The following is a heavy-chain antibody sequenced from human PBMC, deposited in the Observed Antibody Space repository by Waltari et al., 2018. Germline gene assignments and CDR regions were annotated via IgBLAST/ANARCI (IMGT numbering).Heavy chain of an antibody. V-gene: IGHV3-23*04. CDR3: AKSTGSYYEVFDY. Sequence: EVRLVESGGGLVQPGGSLTPSCAASGFTFSNYGMSWVRQAPGKGLEGVSTISGSGGTTFYADSVKGRFTMSKDNSKNTLFLQMNSLRFDDTAEYYCAKSTGSYYEVFDYWGRGTLVTVSS. CDR1: GFTFSNYG. J-gene: IGHJ4*02. CDR2: ISGSGGTT. D-gene: IGHD1-26*01.